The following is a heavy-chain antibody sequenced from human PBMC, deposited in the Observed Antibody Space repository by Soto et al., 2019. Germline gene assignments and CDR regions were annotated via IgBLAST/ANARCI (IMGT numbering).Heavy chain of an antibody. CDR1: GGTFSSYA. J-gene: IGHJ6*02. V-gene: IGHV1-69*13. CDR3: ARSGLKGGSMGYYYYYYGMDV. Sequence: ASVKVSCKASGGTFSSYAISWVRQAPGQGLEWMGGIIPIFGTANYAQKFQGRVTITADESTSTAYMELSSLRSEDTAVYYCARSGLKGGSMGYYYYYYGMDVWGQGTTVTVSS. CDR2: IIPIFGTA. D-gene: IGHD1-26*01.